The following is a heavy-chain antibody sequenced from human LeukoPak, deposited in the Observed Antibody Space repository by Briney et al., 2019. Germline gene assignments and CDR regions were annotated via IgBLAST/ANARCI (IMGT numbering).Heavy chain of an antibody. Sequence: ASVKVSCKASRYTFTGYYLHWVRQAPGQGLEWMGWINANGGGTKYAQKFQGRVTMTRDTSISTAYMELSRLTSDDTAVYYCARVASPWVLYYHMDVWGKGTTVTVSS. V-gene: IGHV1-2*02. CDR2: INANGGGT. D-gene: IGHD5-12*01. CDR3: ARVASPWVLYYHMDV. CDR1: RYTFTGYY. J-gene: IGHJ6*03.